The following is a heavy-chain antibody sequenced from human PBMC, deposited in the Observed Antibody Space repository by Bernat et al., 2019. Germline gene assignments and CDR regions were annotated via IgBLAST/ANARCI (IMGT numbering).Heavy chain of an antibody. CDR2: INPSGGST. V-gene: IGHV1-46*01. J-gene: IGHJ4*02. CDR3: ARGVAVAGTSDENFDY. D-gene: IGHD6-19*01. Sequence: QVQLVQSGAEVKKPGASVKVSCKASGYTFTSYYMHWVRQAPGQGLEWMGIINPSGGSTSYAQKFQGRVTMTRDTSTSTVYMVLSSLRSEDTAVYYCARGVAVAGTSDENFDYWGQGTLVTVSS. CDR1: GYTFTSYY.